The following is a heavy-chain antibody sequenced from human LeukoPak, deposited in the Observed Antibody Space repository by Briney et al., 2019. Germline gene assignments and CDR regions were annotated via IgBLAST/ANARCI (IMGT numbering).Heavy chain of an antibody. Sequence: GGSLRLSCAASGFTFSSYGMSWVRQAPGKGLEWVSYISSSGSTIYYADSVKGRFTISRDNAKNSLYLQMNSLRAEDTAVYYCAELGITMIEGVWGKGTTVTISS. V-gene: IGHV3-48*04. J-gene: IGHJ6*04. CDR3: AELGITMIEGV. D-gene: IGHD3-22*01. CDR1: GFTFSSYG. CDR2: ISSSGSTI.